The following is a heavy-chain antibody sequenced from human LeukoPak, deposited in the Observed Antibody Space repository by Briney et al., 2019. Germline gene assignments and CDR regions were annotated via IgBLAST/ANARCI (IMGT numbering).Heavy chain of an antibody. Sequence: GASVKVSCKASGYTFTSYDINWVRQATGQGLEWMGWMNPNSGNTGYAQKFQGRVTMTRNTSISTAYMELSSLRSEDTAVYYCARVGSIAVAGSLNWFDPWGQGTLVTVSP. V-gene: IGHV1-8*01. CDR1: GYTFTSYD. J-gene: IGHJ5*02. CDR2: MNPNSGNT. CDR3: ARVGSIAVAGSLNWFDP. D-gene: IGHD6-19*01.